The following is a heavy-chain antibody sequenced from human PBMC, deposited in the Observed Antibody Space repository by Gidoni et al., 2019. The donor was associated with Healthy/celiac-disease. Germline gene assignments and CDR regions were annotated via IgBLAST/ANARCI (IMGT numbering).Heavy chain of an antibody. V-gene: IGHV3-21*01. D-gene: IGHD1-20*01. CDR2: ISSSSSYI. CDR3: ARGYNWNEEDAFDI. Sequence: EVQLVESGGGLVKPGGSLRLSCPASGFRFSSYSMNWVRQAPGKGLGWVSSISSSSSYIYYADSVKGRFTISRDNAKNSLYLQMNSLRAEDTAVYYCARGYNWNEEDAFDIWGQGTMVTVSS. J-gene: IGHJ3*02. CDR1: GFRFSSYS.